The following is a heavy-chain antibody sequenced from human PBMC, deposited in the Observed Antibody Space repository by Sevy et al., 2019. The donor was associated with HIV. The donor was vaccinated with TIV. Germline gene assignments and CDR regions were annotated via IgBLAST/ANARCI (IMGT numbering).Heavy chain of an antibody. J-gene: IGHJ5*02. CDR3: ARVDANYDKGFDP. CDR1: GFTFSSYE. V-gene: IGHV3-48*03. Sequence: GGSLRLSCEASGFTFSSYEMNWVRQAPGKGLEWVSYISSSGTTIKYAYSVKGRFTISRDNAKNSLYMQMNSPRAEDTAVYYCARVDANYDKGFDPWGQGTLVTVSS. CDR2: ISSSGTTI. D-gene: IGHD3-22*01.